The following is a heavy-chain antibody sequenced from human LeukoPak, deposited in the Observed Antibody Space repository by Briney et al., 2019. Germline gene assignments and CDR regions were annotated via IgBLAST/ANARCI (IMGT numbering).Heavy chain of an antibody. V-gene: IGHV4-59*08. CDR1: GGPISSYY. Sequence: PSETLSLACTVSGGPISSYYWSWIPQPPGKGLEWIGYIYYSGSTNYNPSLKSRVTISVDTPKNQFSLKLSSVTAADTAVYYCARHGPGQPLVAAPFDYWGQGTLVTVSS. D-gene: IGHD5-12*01. CDR2: IYYSGST. J-gene: IGHJ4*02. CDR3: ARHGPGQPLVAAPFDY.